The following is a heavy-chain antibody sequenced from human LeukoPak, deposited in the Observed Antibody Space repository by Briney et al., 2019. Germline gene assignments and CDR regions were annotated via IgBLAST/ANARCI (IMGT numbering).Heavy chain of an antibody. Sequence: PSETLSLTCTVSGGSISSSSYYWGWIRQPPGKGLEWIGSIYYSGSTNYNPSLKSRVTISVDTSKNQFSLKLTSVTAADTAVYYCARGNYGSSGYYFYYYMDVWGKGTTVTVSS. J-gene: IGHJ6*03. D-gene: IGHD3-10*01. V-gene: IGHV4-39*07. CDR3: ARGNYGSSGYYFYYYMDV. CDR2: IYYSGST. CDR1: GGSISSSSYY.